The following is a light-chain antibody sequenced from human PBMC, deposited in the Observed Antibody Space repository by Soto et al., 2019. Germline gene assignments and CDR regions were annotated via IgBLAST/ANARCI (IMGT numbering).Light chain of an antibody. CDR2: EVS. J-gene: IGLJ1*01. CDR3: SSYSLSTAYL. CDR1: SSDVGGYDY. V-gene: IGLV2-14*01. Sequence: QSALTQPASVSGSPGQSITISCTGTSSDVGGYDYVSWYQIHPGKAPKLMVFEVSNRPSGVSYRFSGSKSGNTASLTISGLQDEDEADYFCSSYSLSTAYLFGTGTKVTVL.